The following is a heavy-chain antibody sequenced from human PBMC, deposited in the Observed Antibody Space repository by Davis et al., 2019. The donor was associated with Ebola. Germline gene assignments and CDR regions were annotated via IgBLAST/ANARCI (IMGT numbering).Heavy chain of an antibody. D-gene: IGHD6-13*01. J-gene: IGHJ4*02. V-gene: IGHV3-15*01. CDR3: TRTPAAGL. CDR2: IKSKTDGGTA. CDR1: GFTFSNAW. Sequence: PGGSLRLSCAASGFTFSNAWMSWVRQAPGKGLEWVGRIKSKTDGGTADYAAPVKTRFTISRDDSKNTLNLQMNSLKSEDTAVYYCTRTPAAGLWGQGTLVTVSS.